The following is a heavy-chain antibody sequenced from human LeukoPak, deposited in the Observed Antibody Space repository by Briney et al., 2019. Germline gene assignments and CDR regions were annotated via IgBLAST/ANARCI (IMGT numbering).Heavy chain of an antibody. D-gene: IGHD3-22*01. V-gene: IGHV4-31*01. J-gene: IGHJ4*02. CDR1: GGSISSGGYY. CDR3: ARAPRDTYDSSGYYYDY. Sequence: SQTLSLTCTVSGGSISSGGYYWSWIRQHPGKGLEWIGYIYYSGSTYYNPSLKSQVTISVNTSKNQFSLKLSSVTAADTAVYYCARAPRDTYDSSGYYYDYWGQGTLVTVSS. CDR2: IYYSGST.